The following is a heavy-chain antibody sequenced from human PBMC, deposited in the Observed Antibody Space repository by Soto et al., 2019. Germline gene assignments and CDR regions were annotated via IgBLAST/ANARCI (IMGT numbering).Heavy chain of an antibody. D-gene: IGHD3-16*01. CDR1: GITFIRHA. CDR3: VSWVSAHFDY. Sequence: GGSLRLSCAASGITFIRHAMIFVRHAPVTGLEWVSTIDPTGANTHYADSVKGRFTISRDNSRNTLDLQMNSLRAGDTALYYCVSWVSAHFDYWGQGTPVNVSS. J-gene: IGHJ4*02. CDR2: IDPTGANT. V-gene: IGHV3-23*01.